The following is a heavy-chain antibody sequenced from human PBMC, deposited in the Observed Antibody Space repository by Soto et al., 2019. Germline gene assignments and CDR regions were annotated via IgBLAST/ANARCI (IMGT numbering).Heavy chain of an antibody. Sequence: QVQLVQSGAEVKKPGASVKVSCKASGYTFTSYGISWVRQAPGQGLEWMGWISAYNGNTNYAQKLQGRVTMTTDTSTSTAYMEARSLRSDDTAVYYCARDVIAAAPVGSDYGMDGWGQGTTVTVSS. CDR1: GYTFTSYG. V-gene: IGHV1-18*04. D-gene: IGHD6-13*01. CDR2: ISAYNGNT. J-gene: IGHJ6*02. CDR3: ARDVIAAAPVGSDYGMDG.